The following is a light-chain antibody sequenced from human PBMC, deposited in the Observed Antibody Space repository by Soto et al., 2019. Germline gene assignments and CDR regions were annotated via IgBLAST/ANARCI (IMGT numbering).Light chain of an antibody. Sequence: EIVMTQSPGTLSVSTGQGATLSCRASHSVDSNLAWYQQKPGQAPRLLIFGASTRPTGIPDRFSGSGSGTDFTLTISSLQPDDFATYYCQQYNSYPWTFGQGTKVDIK. V-gene: IGKV3D-15*01. CDR2: GAS. CDR1: HSVDSN. J-gene: IGKJ1*01. CDR3: QQYNSYPWT.